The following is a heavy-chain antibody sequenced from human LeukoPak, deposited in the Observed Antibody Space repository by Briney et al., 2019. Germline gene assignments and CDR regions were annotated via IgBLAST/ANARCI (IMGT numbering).Heavy chain of an antibody. V-gene: IGHV6-1*01. Sequence: SQTLSLTCAISGDCGSSNSAACYLSRLSPSRRLEWLGMTYYRSKWYNDYEVSVKSRITINPDTSKNQCSLQLNSVTPEDTAVYYCARVGEQWLVFFDYWGQGTLVTVSS. CDR1: GDCGSSNSAA. D-gene: IGHD6-19*01. CDR3: ARVGEQWLVFFDY. J-gene: IGHJ4*02. CDR2: TYYRSKWYN.